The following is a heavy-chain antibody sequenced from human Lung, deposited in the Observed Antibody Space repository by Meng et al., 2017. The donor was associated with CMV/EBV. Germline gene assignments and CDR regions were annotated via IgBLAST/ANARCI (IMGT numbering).Heavy chain of an antibody. CDR3: ARGSPITGARTPYYY. V-gene: IGHV1-2*02. CDR2: INPSNGGT. CDR1: GYTFTDYY. D-gene: IGHD1-20*01. Sequence: ASVKVSCKASGYTFTDYYMYWVRQAPGQRLEWMGWINPSNGGTDYAQKFQGRVTMTRDTSISTAYIELSRLRSDDTAVYYCARGSPITGARTPYYYWGQGTLVTVSS. J-gene: IGHJ4*02.